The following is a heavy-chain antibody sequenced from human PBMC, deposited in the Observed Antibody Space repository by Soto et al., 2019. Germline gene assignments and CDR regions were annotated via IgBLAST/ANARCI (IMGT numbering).Heavy chain of an antibody. D-gene: IGHD5-12*01. J-gene: IGHJ4*02. CDR2: ISAYNGNT. CDR3: ARDNRSGYDSGFDY. V-gene: IGHV1-18*04. Sequence: SVKVSFKASGYTFTSYGISWVRQAPGQGLEWMGWISAYNGNTNYAQKLQGRVTMTTDTSTSTAYMELRSLRSDDTAVYYCARDNRSGYDSGFDYWGQGTLVTVPQ. CDR1: GYTFTSYG.